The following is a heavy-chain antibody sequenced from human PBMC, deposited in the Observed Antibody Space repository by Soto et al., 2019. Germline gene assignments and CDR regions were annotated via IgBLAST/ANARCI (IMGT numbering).Heavy chain of an antibody. CDR2: ISGSGGST. V-gene: IGHV3-23*01. D-gene: IGHD2-15*01. CDR3: AKSPSVVLVPSTLGGNNWFDP. CDR1: GLTFSSYA. J-gene: IGHJ5*02. Sequence: EVQLLESGGGLVQPGGSLRLSCAASGLTFSSYAMNWVRQAPGKGLEWVSAISGSGGSTYYADSVKGRFTISRDNSKNTLCLQMNSLRAEDTAVYFCAKSPSVVLVPSTLGGNNWFDPWGQGTLVTVSS.